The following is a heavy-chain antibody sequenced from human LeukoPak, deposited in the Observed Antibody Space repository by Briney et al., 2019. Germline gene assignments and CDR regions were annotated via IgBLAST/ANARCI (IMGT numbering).Heavy chain of an antibody. J-gene: IGHJ6*04. V-gene: IGHV5-51*01. CDR2: IYPGDSDT. Sequence: GESLKISCKGSGYSFTSYWIGWVRQMPGKGLEWMGIIYPGDSDTRYSPSFQGQVTISADKSISTAYLQWSSLKASDTAMYYCARRGKYSSSWPPYYYYGMDVWGKGTTVTVFS. CDR1: GYSFTSYW. CDR3: ARRGKYSSSWPPYYYYGMDV. D-gene: IGHD6-13*01.